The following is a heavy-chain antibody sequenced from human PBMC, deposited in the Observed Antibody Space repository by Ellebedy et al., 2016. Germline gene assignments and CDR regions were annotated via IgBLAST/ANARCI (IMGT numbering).Heavy chain of an antibody. CDR2: ISYDGSDK. CDR1: RFAFRSYG. V-gene: IGHV3-30*18. D-gene: IGHD6-19*01. Sequence: GGSLRLSXAASRFAFRSYGMHWVRQAPGKGLEWVALISYDGSDKYYADSVKGRFTISRDNSNNTLFLHMDNLRREDTAVYFCAKTSEESSAWYLDHWGLGTQVTVSS. J-gene: IGHJ4*02. CDR3: AKTSEESSAWYLDH.